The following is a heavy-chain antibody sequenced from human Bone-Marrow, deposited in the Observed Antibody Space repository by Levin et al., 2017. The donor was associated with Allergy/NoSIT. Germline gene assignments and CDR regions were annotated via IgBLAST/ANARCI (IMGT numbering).Heavy chain of an antibody. J-gene: IGHJ4*02. Sequence: ESGPTLVKPTQTLTLTCTFSGFSLSTSGMCVSWIRQPPGKALEWLALIDWDDDKYYSTSLKTRLTISKDTSKNQVVLTMTNMDPVDTATYYCARCPEMGGDGDYYFDYWGQGTLVTVSS. CDR3: ARCPEMGGDGDYYFDY. CDR2: IDWDDDK. CDR1: GFSLSTSGMC. V-gene: IGHV2-70*01. D-gene: IGHD3-10*01.